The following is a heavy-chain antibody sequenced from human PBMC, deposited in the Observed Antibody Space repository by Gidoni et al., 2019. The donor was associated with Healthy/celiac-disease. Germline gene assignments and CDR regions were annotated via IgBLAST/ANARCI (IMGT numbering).Heavy chain of an antibody. CDR3: ASSLRRYCSGGSCYVLGAY. D-gene: IGHD2-15*01. V-gene: IGHV3-30-3*01. J-gene: IGHJ4*02. Sequence: QVQLVESGGGVVQPGRSLRLSCAASGFTFSSYAMHWVRQAPGKGLEWVAVISYDGSNKYYADSVKGRFTISRDNSKNTLYLQMNSLRAEDTAVYYCASSLRRYCSGGSCYVLGAYWSQGTLVTVSS. CDR1: GFTFSSYA. CDR2: ISYDGSNK.